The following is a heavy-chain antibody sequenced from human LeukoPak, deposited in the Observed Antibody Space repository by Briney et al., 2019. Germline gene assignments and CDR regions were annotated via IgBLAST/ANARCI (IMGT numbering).Heavy chain of an antibody. CDR3: ARVPLEYNTATHFDS. V-gene: IGHV4-59*01. D-gene: IGHD1-14*01. Sequence: SETLSLTCTVSGASISSDCWSWIRQPPGKGLEWIVYICYTGSINYNPSLGSRVTISVDTSKSQFSLKLTSVTAADTAIYYCARVPLEYNTATHFDSWGQGTLVTVSS. J-gene: IGHJ4*02. CDR2: ICYTGSI. CDR1: GASISSDC.